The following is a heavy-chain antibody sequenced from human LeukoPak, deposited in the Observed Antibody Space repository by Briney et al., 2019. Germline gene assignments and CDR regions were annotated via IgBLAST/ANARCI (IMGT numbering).Heavy chain of an antibody. CDR2: INPSGGST. V-gene: IGHV1-46*01. CDR3: ARGSGSYYPKYYFDY. Sequence: ASVTVSCTASGYTFTSYYMHWVRQAPGQGLEWMGIINPSGGSTSYAQKFQGRVTMTRDMSTSTVYMELSSLRSEDTAVYYCARGSGSYYPKYYFDYWGQGTLVTVSS. CDR1: GYTFTSYY. D-gene: IGHD3-10*01. J-gene: IGHJ4*02.